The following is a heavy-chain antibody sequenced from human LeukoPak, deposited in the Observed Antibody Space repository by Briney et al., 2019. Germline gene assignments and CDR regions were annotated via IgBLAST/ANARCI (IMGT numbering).Heavy chain of an antibody. CDR2: IYSGGST. V-gene: IGHV3-53*01. D-gene: IGHD3-22*01. Sequence: GGSLRLSCAASGFTVSSNYMSWVRQAPGKGLEWVSVIYSGGSTYYADSVKGRFTISRDNSKSTLYLQMNSLRAEDTAVYYCARPFGGYYDSSGLYYWGQGTLVTVSS. CDR3: ARPFGGYYDSSGLYY. J-gene: IGHJ4*02. CDR1: GFTVSSNY.